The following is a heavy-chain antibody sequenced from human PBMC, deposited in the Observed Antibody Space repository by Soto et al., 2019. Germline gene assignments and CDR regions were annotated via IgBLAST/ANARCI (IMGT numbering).Heavy chain of an antibody. D-gene: IGHD3-22*01. CDR3: ARAPVVVISNPFDY. J-gene: IGHJ4*02. CDR2: INPNSGGT. V-gene: IGHV1-2*02. CDR1: GYTFTSYG. Sequence: QVQLVQSGAEVKKPGASVKVSCKASGYTFTSYGISWVRQAPGQGLEWMGWINPNSGGTVYAQKFQGRVTMTRDTSISTAYMDLSRLRSDDTAVYYCARAPVVVISNPFDYWGQGTLVTVSS.